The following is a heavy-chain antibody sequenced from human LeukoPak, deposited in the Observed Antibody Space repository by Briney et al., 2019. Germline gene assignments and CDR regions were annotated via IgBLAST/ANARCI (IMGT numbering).Heavy chain of an antibody. V-gene: IGHV1-69*05. Sequence: ASVKVSFKSSGGTFSSYAISWVRQAPGQGLEWMGGIIPIFGTANYAQKFQGRVTITTDESTSTAYMELSSLRSEDTAVYYCARHSPLTEQFAFDYWGQGNLVTVSS. CDR1: GGTFSSYA. D-gene: IGHD1-14*01. CDR3: ARHSPLTEQFAFDY. J-gene: IGHJ4*02. CDR2: IIPIFGTA.